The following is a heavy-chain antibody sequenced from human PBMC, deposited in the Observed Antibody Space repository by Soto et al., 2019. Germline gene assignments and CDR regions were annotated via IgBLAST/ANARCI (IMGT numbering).Heavy chain of an antibody. J-gene: IGHJ1*01. D-gene: IGHD2-15*01. Sequence: GGSLRLSCAASGFTFSSYEMNWVRQSPGKGLEWVSYISSSGSTIYYADSVKGRFTISRDNAKNSLYLQMNSLRAEDTAVYYCARGAPPSLYCSGGSCYPTPYFQHWGQGTLVTVSS. CDR2: ISSSGSTI. CDR1: GFTFSSYE. V-gene: IGHV3-48*03. CDR3: ARGAPPSLYCSGGSCYPTPYFQH.